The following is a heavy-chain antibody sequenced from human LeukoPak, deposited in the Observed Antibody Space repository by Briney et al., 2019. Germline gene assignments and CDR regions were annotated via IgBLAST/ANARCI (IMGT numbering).Heavy chain of an antibody. CDR3: ARAKYGSGSFDY. CDR1: GFTFSSYE. CDR2: ISSSGSTI. Sequence: GGSLRLSCAASGFTFSSYEVNWVRQAPGEGLEWVSYISSSGSTIYYADSVKGRFTMSRDNAKKSLYLQMNSLRADDTAVYYCARAKYGSGSFDYWGQGTLVTVSS. J-gene: IGHJ4*02. V-gene: IGHV3-48*03. D-gene: IGHD3-10*01.